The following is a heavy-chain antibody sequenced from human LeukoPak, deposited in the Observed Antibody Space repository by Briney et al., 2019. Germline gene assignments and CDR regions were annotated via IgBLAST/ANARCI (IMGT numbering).Heavy chain of an antibody. D-gene: IGHD6-19*01. CDR1: GGSISSSDNY. V-gene: IGHV4-39*02. CDR2: IFYDGTT. CDR3: ASRSPLYTSARGDY. J-gene: IGHJ4*02. Sequence: SETLSLTCSVSGGSISSSDNYWGWIRQSPGKGLEWIGSIFYDGTTFYSPSLRSRVSISVDTSKNHCSLRLNSVSAADTAVYYCASRSPLYTSARGDYWGQGTLVTVSS.